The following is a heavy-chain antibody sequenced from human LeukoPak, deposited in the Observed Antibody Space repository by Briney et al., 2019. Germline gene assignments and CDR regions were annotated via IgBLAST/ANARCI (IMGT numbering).Heavy chain of an antibody. D-gene: IGHD2-15*01. V-gene: IGHV4-4*07. CDR3: ARDGDIVVVVADPYFDY. CDR1: GGFISSYY. J-gene: IGHJ4*02. Sequence: SETLSLTCTVSGGFISSYYWSWIRQPAGKGLEWIGRIYTSGSTNYNPSLKSRVTMSVDTSKNQFSLKLSSVTAADTAVYYCARDGDIVVVVADPYFDYWGQGTLVTVSS. CDR2: IYTSGST.